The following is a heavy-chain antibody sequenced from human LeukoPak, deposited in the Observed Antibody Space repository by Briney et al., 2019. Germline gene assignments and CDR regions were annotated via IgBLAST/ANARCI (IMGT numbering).Heavy chain of an antibody. D-gene: IGHD3-3*01. CDR1: GGTFSSYA. CDR3: ARTSITIFGAYYFDY. CDR2: IIPIFGTA. V-gene: IGHV1-69*05. Sequence: SVKVSCKASGGTFSSYAISWVRRAPGQGLEWMGGIIPIFGTANYAQKFQGRVTITTDESTSTAYMELSSLRSEDTAVYYCARTSITIFGAYYFDYWGQGTLVTVSS. J-gene: IGHJ4*02.